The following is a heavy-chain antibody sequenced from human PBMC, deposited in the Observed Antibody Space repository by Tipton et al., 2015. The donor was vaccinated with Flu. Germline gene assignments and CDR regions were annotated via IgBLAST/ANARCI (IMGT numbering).Heavy chain of an antibody. Sequence: TLSLTCTVSGGSISSSSYYWGWIRQPPGKGLEWIGSIYFSGNTYYNPSLKSRVTISVDTSKNQFSLKVCSVTAADTAVYYCARDPGSRMFDPWGQGTLVTVSS. J-gene: IGHJ5*02. D-gene: IGHD6-13*01. CDR3: ARDPGSRMFDP. CDR2: IYFSGNT. V-gene: IGHV4-39*07. CDR1: GGSISSSSYY.